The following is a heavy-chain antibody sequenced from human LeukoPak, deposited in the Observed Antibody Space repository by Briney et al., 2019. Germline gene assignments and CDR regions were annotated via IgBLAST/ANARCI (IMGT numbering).Heavy chain of an antibody. V-gene: IGHV3-48*03. CDR3: ARVDGSGSDYKDNWFDP. Sequence: GGNLRLSCAASGFTFSSFEMNWVRQAPGQGLEWVSYISSSGSTISYADPVKGRFTISRDNATNSLYLQMNSLRAEETSVYYCARVDGSGSDYKDNWFDPWGQGTLVTVSS. D-gene: IGHD3-10*01. CDR1: GFTFSSFE. J-gene: IGHJ5*02. CDR2: ISSSGSTI.